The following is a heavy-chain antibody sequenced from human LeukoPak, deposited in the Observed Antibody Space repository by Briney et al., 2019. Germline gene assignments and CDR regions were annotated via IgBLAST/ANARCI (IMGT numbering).Heavy chain of an antibody. CDR2: INTGGDT. CDR3: AREGFGSGTNLEVGYFDY. V-gene: IGHV1-3*04. CDR1: GYTFTNYA. Sequence: ASVKVSCKASGYTFTNYAMNWVRQAPGHRLEWLGWINTGGDTAYSQRFQGRVTIISDTSASTAYMDLSNLRSEDTAVYYCAREGFGSGTNLEVGYFDYWGQGSLVTVSS. J-gene: IGHJ4*02. D-gene: IGHD3-10*01.